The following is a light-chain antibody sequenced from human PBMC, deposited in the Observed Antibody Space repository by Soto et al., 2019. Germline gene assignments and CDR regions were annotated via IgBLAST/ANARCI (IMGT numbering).Light chain of an antibody. J-gene: IGLJ1*01. Sequence: QSALTQPASVSGSPGQSITISCTGTSSDVGSYNLVSWYQQHPGKAPKLMIYEGSKRPSGVSNRFSGSKSGNTASLTISGLQDEDEADYYCCSYARGSTYVFGTGTKVTVL. CDR1: SSDVGSYNL. V-gene: IGLV2-23*01. CDR3: CSYARGSTYV. CDR2: EGS.